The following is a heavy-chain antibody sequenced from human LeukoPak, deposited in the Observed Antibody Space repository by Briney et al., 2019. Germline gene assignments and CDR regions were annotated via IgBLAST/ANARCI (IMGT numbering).Heavy chain of an antibody. Sequence: GGSLRLSCAASGFTLSTYWMHWVRQAPGKGLVWVSQISTDGNSTTYADSVKGRFTVSRDNAKNTLYLQMNSLKTEDTAVYYCTTDLHCSGGSCYSRSGAFDMWGQGTMVTVSS. CDR3: TTDLHCSGGSCYSRSGAFDM. V-gene: IGHV3-74*01. CDR1: GFTLSTYW. CDR2: ISTDGNST. J-gene: IGHJ3*02. D-gene: IGHD2-15*01.